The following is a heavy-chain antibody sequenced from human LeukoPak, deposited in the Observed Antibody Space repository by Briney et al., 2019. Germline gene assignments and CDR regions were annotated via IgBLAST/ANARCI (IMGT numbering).Heavy chain of an antibody. CDR2: IYCSGST. CDR1: GGSISSYY. D-gene: IGHD4-23*01. J-gene: IGHJ4*02. CDR3: ARASYGGYFDY. Sequence: SETLSLTCTVSGGSISSYYWSWIRQPPGKGLEWIGYIYCSGSTNYNPSLKSRVTISVDTSKNQFSLKPSSVTAADTAVYYCARASYGGYFDYWGQGTLVTVSS. V-gene: IGHV4-59*01.